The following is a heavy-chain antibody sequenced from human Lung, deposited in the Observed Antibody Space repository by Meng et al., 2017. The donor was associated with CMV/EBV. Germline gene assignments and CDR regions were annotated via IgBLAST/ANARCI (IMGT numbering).Heavy chain of an antibody. Sequence: EVQLVESGGGLVKPGGSLRLYCAASGFTLSDSNMNWVRQAPGKGLEWVSSISSGSTSIYYADSVKGRFTISRDNAKNSLYLQMNSLRAEDTALYYCATDKGEGFDPWGQGTLVTVSS. J-gene: IGHJ5*02. V-gene: IGHV3-21*01. CDR1: GFTLSDSN. CDR3: ATDKGEGFDP. D-gene: IGHD2-21*01. CDR2: ISSGSTSI.